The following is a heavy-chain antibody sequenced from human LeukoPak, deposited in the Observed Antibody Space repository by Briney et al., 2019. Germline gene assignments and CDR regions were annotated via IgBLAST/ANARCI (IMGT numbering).Heavy chain of an antibody. V-gene: IGHV1-2*06. J-gene: IGHJ4*02. D-gene: IGHD3-22*01. CDR1: GYTFTGYY. Sequence: ASVKVSCKASGYTFTGYYMHWVRQAPGQGLEWMGRLNPNSGGTNYAQKFQGRVTMTRATSISTAYMELSRLRSDDTAVYYCASYSSGYSSFDYWGQGTLVTVSS. CDR2: LNPNSGGT. CDR3: ASYSSGYSSFDY.